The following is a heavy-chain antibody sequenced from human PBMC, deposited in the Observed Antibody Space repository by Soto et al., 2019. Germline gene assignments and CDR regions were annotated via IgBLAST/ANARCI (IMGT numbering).Heavy chain of an antibody. CDR1: GFTFGIYD. Sequence: EVPLVESGGDLVQPGGSLRLSCAASGFTFGIYDMHWVRQATGKGLEWVSTINTAGDTYSPGSVKGRFTISRENAKNSLYLQMNSLRVDDTAVYFCVRGRDSGLYYFDSWGQGTLVTVSS. J-gene: IGHJ4*02. V-gene: IGHV3-13*01. D-gene: IGHD2-21*01. CDR3: VRGRDSGLYYFDS. CDR2: INTAGDT.